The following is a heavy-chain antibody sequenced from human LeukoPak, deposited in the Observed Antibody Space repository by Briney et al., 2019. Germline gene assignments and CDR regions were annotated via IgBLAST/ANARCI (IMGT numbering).Heavy chain of an antibody. CDR1: GFSFSNSG. J-gene: IGHJ4*02. CDR2: VWFGESSQ. CDR3: AKDHHQLVGISVPSQFDY. D-gene: IGHD6-13*01. Sequence: GGSLRLSCAASGFSFSNSGMHWVRQAPGKGLEWVAAVWFGESSQSYPDSVKGRFTISRDNSKNTLYLQMNSLRAEDTAVYYCAKDHHQLVGISVPSQFDYWGQGTLVTVSS. V-gene: IGHV3-30*02.